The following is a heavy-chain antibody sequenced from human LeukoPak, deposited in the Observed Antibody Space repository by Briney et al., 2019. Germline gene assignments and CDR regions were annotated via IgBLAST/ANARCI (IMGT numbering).Heavy chain of an antibody. D-gene: IGHD1-1*01. CDR1: GFTFSSYA. V-gene: IGHV3-23*01. J-gene: IGHJ4*02. Sequence: GGSLRLSCAASGFTFSSYAMSWVRQAPGKGLERVSAISGSGDSTYYADSVKGRFTISRDNSKNTLYLQMNSLRAEDTAVYYCAKDYPPHSTGDSYWGQGTLVTVSS. CDR2: ISGSGDST. CDR3: AKDYPPHSTGDSY.